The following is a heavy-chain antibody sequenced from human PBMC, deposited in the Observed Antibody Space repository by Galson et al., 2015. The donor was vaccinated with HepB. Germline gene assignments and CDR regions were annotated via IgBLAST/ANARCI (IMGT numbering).Heavy chain of an antibody. CDR1: GFSLSTSGMC. J-gene: IGHJ4*02. Sequence: PALVKPTQTLTLTCTFSGFSLSTSGMCVSWIRQPPGKALEWLARIDWDDDKYYSTSLKTRLTISKDTSKNQVVLTMTNMDPADTAVYYCARVWGGSDYVWGSYRYYYFDYWGQGTLVTVSS. CDR2: IDWDDDK. D-gene: IGHD3-16*02. V-gene: IGHV2-70*02. CDR3: ARVWGGSDYVWGSYRYYYFDY.